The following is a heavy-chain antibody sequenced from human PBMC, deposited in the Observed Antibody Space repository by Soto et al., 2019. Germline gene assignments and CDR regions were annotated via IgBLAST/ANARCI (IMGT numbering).Heavy chain of an antibody. CDR1: GYTFTDSG. Sequence: QVQLVQSGAEVKKPGASVKVSCKTSGYTFTDSGISWVRQAPGQGLQWMGWISAHNGDTNYAQKFRGRITMTADTSTNTAYMELGSLRSGVTAVYYCARVVWSRNALDVWGQGTTVNVSS. V-gene: IGHV1-18*01. CDR3: ARVVWSRNALDV. D-gene: IGHD1-1*01. J-gene: IGHJ6*02. CDR2: ISAHNGDT.